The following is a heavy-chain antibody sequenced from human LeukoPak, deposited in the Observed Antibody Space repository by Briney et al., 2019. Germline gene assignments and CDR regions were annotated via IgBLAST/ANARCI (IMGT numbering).Heavy chain of an antibody. CDR2: ISYDGSNK. CDR3: ARDRDIVATSYYYYGMDV. D-gene: IGHD5-12*01. CDR1: GFTFSSYA. V-gene: IGHV3-30-3*01. J-gene: IGHJ6*02. Sequence: PGGSLRLSCAASGFTFSSYAMHWVRQAPGKGLEWVAVISYDGSNKYYADSVKGRFTISRDNSKNTLYLQMNSLRAEDTAVYYCARDRDIVATSYYYYGMDVWGQGTTVTVSS.